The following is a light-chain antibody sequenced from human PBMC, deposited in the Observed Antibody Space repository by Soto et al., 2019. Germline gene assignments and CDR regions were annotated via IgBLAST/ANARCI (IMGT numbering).Light chain of an antibody. CDR2: DVS. CDR1: SSDVGSYNR. Sequence: QSVLTQPPSVSGSPGQSVTISCTGTSSDVGSYNRVSWYQQPPGTAPKLMIYDVSNRPSGVSNRFSGSKSGNTASLTISGLQAEDEADYYCSSYTSSSTRVFGTGTKVTVL. CDR3: SSYTSSSTRV. V-gene: IGLV2-18*02. J-gene: IGLJ1*01.